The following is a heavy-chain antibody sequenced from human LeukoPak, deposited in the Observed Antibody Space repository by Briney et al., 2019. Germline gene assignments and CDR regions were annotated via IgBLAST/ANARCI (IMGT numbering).Heavy chain of an antibody. CDR2: INPNSGDT. J-gene: IGHJ3*02. CDR1: GYTFTGYY. Sequence: ASVKVSCKASGYTFTGYYMHWVRQAPGQGLEWMGWINPNSGDTNSAQNFQGRVTMTRDTSISTAYMELTRLRSDDTAVYYCARAPTFDIWGQGTMATVSS. V-gene: IGHV1-2*02. CDR3: ARAPTFDI.